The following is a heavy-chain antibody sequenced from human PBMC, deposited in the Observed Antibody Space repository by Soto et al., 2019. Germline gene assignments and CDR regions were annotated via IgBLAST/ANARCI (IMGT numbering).Heavy chain of an antibody. CDR1: GFTFDDYA. Sequence: GGSLRLSCAASGFTFDDYAMHWVRQAPGKGLEWVSGISWNSGSIGYADSVKGRFTISRDNAKNSLHLQMNSLRAEDTALYYCAKAVRFLALEDYYYGMDVWGQGTTVTVSS. V-gene: IGHV3-9*01. D-gene: IGHD3-3*01. CDR3: AKAVRFLALEDYYYGMDV. J-gene: IGHJ6*02. CDR2: ISWNSGSI.